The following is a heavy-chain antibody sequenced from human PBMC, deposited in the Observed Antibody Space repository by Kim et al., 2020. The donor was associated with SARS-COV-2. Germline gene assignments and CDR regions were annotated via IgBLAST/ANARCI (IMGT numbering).Heavy chain of an antibody. CDR3: ARDRAYYYGSGSYSLLWY. CDR2: ISAYNGNT. J-gene: IGHJ4*02. V-gene: IGHV1-18*01. D-gene: IGHD3-10*01. Sequence: ASVKVSCKASGYTFTSYGISWVRQAPGQGLEWMGWISAYNGNTNYAQKLQGRVTMTTDTSTSTAYMELRSLRSDDTAVYYCARDRAYYYGSGSYSLLWYWGQGTLVTVSS. CDR1: GYTFTSYG.